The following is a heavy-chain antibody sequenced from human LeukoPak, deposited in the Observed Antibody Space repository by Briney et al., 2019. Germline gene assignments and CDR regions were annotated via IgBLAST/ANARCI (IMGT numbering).Heavy chain of an antibody. CDR2: IKQDGSEK. J-gene: IGHJ4*02. D-gene: IGHD4-17*01. CDR3: AKDSSSADYGDYSDY. CDR1: GFTFSSYW. V-gene: IGHV3-7*03. Sequence: PGGSLRLSCAASGFTFSSYWMSWVRQAPGRGLEWVANIKQDGSEKYYVDSVKGRFTISRDNAKNSLYLQMNSLRAKDTAVYYCAKDSSSADYGDYSDYWGQGTLVTVSS.